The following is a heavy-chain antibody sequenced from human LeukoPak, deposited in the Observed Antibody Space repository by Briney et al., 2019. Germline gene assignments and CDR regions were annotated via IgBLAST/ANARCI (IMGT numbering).Heavy chain of an antibody. V-gene: IGHV3-21*01. Sequence: GGSLRLSCAASGFTFNNYNMNWVRQAPGKALEWVSSITGSGTYIFYADSVKGRFTISRDNAKNSLYLQMNSLGPEDTAVYYCARDPYSGNYGNYYYYYMDVWGKGTTVTISS. CDR1: GFTFNNYN. CDR3: ARDPYSGNYGNYYYYYMDV. D-gene: IGHD1-26*01. CDR2: ITGSGTYI. J-gene: IGHJ6*03.